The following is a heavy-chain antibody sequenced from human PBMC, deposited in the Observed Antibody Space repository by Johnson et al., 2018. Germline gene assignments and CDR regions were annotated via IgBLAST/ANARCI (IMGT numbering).Heavy chain of an antibody. J-gene: IGHJ3*02. CDR2: ISYAGGNK. Sequence: QVQLVESGGGVVQPGGSLRLSCAASGFTFSSYGMHWVRQAPGKGLEWVAVISYAGGNKYYADSVKGRFTISRDNSKKTIYMEMNSLRAEETAGYYCAKGWLLGLPDACDIWGQGTMVTVSS. D-gene: IGHD2-15*01. CDR1: GFTFSSYG. CDR3: AKGWLLGLPDACDI. V-gene: IGHV3-30*18.